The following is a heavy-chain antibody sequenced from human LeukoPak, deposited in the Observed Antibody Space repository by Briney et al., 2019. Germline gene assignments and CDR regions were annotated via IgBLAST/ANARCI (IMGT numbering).Heavy chain of an antibody. Sequence: SVKVSCKASGSTFSSYAISWVRQAPGQGLEWMGGIIHIFGTANYAQKCQGRVTITTDESTSTAYMELSSLRSKDTAVYYCARSERGYSYGPIDYWGQGTLVTVSS. CDR3: ARSERGYSYGPIDY. CDR1: GSTFSSYA. J-gene: IGHJ4*02. CDR2: IIHIFGTA. V-gene: IGHV1-69*05. D-gene: IGHD5-18*01.